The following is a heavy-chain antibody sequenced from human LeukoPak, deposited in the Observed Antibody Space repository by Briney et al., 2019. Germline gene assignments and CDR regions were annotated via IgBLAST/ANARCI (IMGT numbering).Heavy chain of an antibody. V-gene: IGHV1-24*01. CDR2: FDREDDEA. CDR3: ATVAFAIFGGLGY. CDR1: GYSLSEVS. D-gene: IGHD3-3*01. J-gene: IGHJ4*02. Sequence: ASVKVSCKISGYSLSEVSIQWMRQAPGKGLEWMGGFDREDDEAIYAQSFQGRVTMTEDTSTDTAYIELSSLRSEDTAVYYCATVAFAIFGGLGYWGQGTLVTVSS.